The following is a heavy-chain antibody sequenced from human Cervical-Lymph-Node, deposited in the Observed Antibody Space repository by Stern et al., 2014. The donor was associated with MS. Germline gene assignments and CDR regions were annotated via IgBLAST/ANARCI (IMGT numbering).Heavy chain of an antibody. V-gene: IGHV3-33*01. CDR3: ARDRGYWYFDL. CDR2: IWYDGSNK. Sequence: MQLVESGGGVVQPGRSLRLSCAASGFTFSSYGMHWVRQAPGKGLEWVAVIWYDGSNKYYADSVKGRFTISRDNSKNTLYLQMNSLRAEDTAVYYCARDRGYWYFDLWGRGTLVTVSS. CDR1: GFTFSSYG. J-gene: IGHJ2*01. D-gene: IGHD3-10*01.